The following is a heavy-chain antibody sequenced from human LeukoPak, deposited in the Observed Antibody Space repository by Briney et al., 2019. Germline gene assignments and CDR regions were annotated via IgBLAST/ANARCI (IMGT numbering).Heavy chain of an antibody. CDR2: INPNSGGT. V-gene: IGHV1-2*02. D-gene: IGHD3-10*01. CDR3: ARDGDFKTYYYGSGTPGYFDY. J-gene: IGHJ4*02. Sequence: GASVKVSFKASGYTFTGYYMHWVRQAPGQGLEWMGWINPNSGGTNYAQKFQGRVTMTRDTSISTAYMELSRLRSDDTAVYYCARDGDFKTYYYGSGTPGYFDYWGQGTLVTVSS. CDR1: GYTFTGYY.